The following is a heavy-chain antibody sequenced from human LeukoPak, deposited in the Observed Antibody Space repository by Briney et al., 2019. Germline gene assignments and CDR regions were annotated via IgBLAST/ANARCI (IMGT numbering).Heavy chain of an antibody. V-gene: IGHV1-46*01. CDR2: INPSGGST. CDR3: ARASGSYYGTHYFDY. J-gene: IGHJ4*02. D-gene: IGHD1-26*01. Sequence: ASVKVSCKASGYTFTSYYMHWVRQAPGQGLEWMGIINPSGGSTSYAQKFQGRVTMTRDTSTSTVYMELSSPRSEDTAVYYCARASGSYYGTHYFDYWGQGTLVTVSS. CDR1: GYTFTSYY.